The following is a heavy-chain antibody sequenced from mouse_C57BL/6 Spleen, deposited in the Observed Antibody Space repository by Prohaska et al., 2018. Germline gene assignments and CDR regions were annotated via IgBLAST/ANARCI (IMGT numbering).Heavy chain of an antibody. CDR3: TDPGSSYVFDY. V-gene: IGHV6-3*01. D-gene: IGHD1-1*01. Sequence: EVKLEESGGGLVQPGGYMKLSCVASGFTFSNHWMNWVRQSPEKELEWVGQIRLKSDNYATHYAESVKVRFTISRDDSKSSVYLHMNNLRAEDTGIYYCTDPGSSYVFDYWGQGTTLTVSS. CDR2: IRLKSDNYAT. J-gene: IGHJ2*01. CDR1: GFTFSNHW.